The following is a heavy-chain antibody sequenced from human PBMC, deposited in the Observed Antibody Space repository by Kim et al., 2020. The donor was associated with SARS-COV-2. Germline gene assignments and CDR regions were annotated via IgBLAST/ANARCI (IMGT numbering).Heavy chain of an antibody. Sequence: GGSLRLSCSASGFTFSSYGMHWVRQAPGKRLEFVSGIASNGGSTTYADSVKGRFSISRDNSKNTLYLQITSLRTEDTAVYYCVKVVSGSGSYWDLEYWGQGTLVTVSS. J-gene: IGHJ4*02. CDR3: VKVVSGSGSYWDLEY. D-gene: IGHD3-10*01. V-gene: IGHV3-64D*06. CDR2: IASNGGST. CDR1: GFTFSSYG.